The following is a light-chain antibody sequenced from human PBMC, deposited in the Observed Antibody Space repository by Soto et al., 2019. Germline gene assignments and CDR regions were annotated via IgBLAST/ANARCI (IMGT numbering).Light chain of an antibody. CDR3: QHYNSYSEA. J-gene: IGKJ1*01. V-gene: IGKV1-5*03. CDR1: QTISSW. CDR2: KAS. Sequence: DIQMTQSPSTLSGSVGDRVTITCRASQTISSWLAWYQQKPGKAPKLLIYKASTLKSGVPSRFSGSGSGTEFTLTISSLQPGDFATYYCQHYNSYSEAFGQGTKVDI.